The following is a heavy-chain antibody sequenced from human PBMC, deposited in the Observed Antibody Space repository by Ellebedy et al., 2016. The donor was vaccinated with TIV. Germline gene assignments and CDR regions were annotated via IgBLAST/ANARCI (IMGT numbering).Heavy chain of an antibody. CDR1: GGTFSSYS. V-gene: IGHV1-69*04. CDR2: IIPILDMT. Sequence: AASVKVSCKASGGTFSSYSINWVRQAPGQGLEWMGRIIPILDMTNYAQNFQGRVTITADKSTSTAYMELSSLRSEDTAVYYCARAPPPRGDRSADAFDIWGQGTMVTVSS. CDR3: ARAPPPRGDRSADAFDI. J-gene: IGHJ3*02. D-gene: IGHD7-27*01.